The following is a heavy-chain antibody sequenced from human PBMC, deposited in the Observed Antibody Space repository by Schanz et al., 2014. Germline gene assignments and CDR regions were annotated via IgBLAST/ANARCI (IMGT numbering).Heavy chain of an antibody. CDR3: ARLSVAGRPHVNYWCFDL. CDR2: INPNSGDT. Sequence: QVQLVQSGAEMKKPGASVQVSCKASGYTFTGYYIHWVRQAPRQGLEWMGWINPNSGDTNYAQKFQGWVTMTRDTTSSTAYMEVSRLKSDDTAVYYSARLSVAGRPHVNYWCFDLWGRGTLVTVSS. V-gene: IGHV1-2*04. D-gene: IGHD6-19*01. CDR1: GYTFTGYY. J-gene: IGHJ2*01.